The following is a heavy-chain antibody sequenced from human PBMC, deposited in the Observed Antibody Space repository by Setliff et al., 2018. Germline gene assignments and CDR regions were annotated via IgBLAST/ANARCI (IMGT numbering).Heavy chain of an antibody. D-gene: IGHD3-3*01. J-gene: IGHJ4*02. CDR1: EYNFRSYG. Sequence: GASVKVSCKASEYNFRSYGLNWVRQAPGQGLEWIGWISGYDGSSNHVQKLQGRVIMTTDTSTNTAYMELSSLRYEDTAVYYCARDDGRAAVAEWFFDSWGQGSLVTVSS. CDR3: ARDDGRAAVAEWFFDS. CDR2: ISGYDGSS. V-gene: IGHV1-18*04.